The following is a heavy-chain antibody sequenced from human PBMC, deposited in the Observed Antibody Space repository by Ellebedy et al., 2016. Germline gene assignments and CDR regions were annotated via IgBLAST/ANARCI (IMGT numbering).Heavy chain of an antibody. CDR3: ARRASCGGDCRRGDVDN. V-gene: IGHV1-2*02. CDR1: GYTFTDYY. Sequence: ASVKVSXXASGYTFTDYYIHWVRQATGQGLEWMGWINHNSGGTNYAQKFQVRVTMTKDTSITTAYMELSSLRSDDAAVYYCARRASCGGDCRRGDVDNWGQGTLVTVSS. D-gene: IGHD2-21*02. CDR2: INHNSGGT. J-gene: IGHJ4*02.